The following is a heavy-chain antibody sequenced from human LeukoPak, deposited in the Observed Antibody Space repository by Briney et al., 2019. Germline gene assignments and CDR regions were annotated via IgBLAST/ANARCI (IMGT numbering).Heavy chain of an antibody. CDR1: GFTVSSNS. J-gene: IGHJ4*02. CDR2: IYSDNT. Sequence: GGSLRLSCTVSGFTVSSNSMSWVRQAPGKGLEWVSFIYSDNTHYSDPVKGRVTISRDNSKNTLYLQMNSLGAEDTAVYYCARRAGAYSHPYDYWGQGTLVTVSS. V-gene: IGHV3-53*01. CDR3: ARRAGAYSHPYDY. D-gene: IGHD4/OR15-4a*01.